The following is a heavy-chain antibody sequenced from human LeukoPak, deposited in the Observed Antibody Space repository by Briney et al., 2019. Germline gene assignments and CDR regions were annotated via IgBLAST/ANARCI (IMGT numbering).Heavy chain of an antibody. J-gene: IGHJ4*02. CDR1: GFTFSTYA. D-gene: IGHD6-19*01. CDR3: AKPLVAVAGGDYDY. CDR2: ISGRDDST. Sequence: GGSLRLSCEASGFTFSTYAMSWVRQAPGKGLEWVSTISGRDDSTYYTDSVKGRFTVSRDNSKNTPYLHMNSLRGEDTAVYFCAKPLVAVAGGDYDYWGQGTLVIVSS. V-gene: IGHV3-23*01.